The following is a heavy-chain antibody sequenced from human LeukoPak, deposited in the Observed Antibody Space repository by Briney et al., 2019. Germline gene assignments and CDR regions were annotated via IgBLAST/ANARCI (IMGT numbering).Heavy chain of an antibody. Sequence: SETLSLTCTVSGGSISSSSYYWGWIRQPPGKGLEWIGSIYYSGSTYYNPSLKSRVTISVDTSKNQFSLKLSSVTAADTAVYYCASYDSSGYGDYWGRGALVTVSS. D-gene: IGHD3-22*01. J-gene: IGHJ4*02. V-gene: IGHV4-39*01. CDR3: ASYDSSGYGDY. CDR2: IYYSGST. CDR1: GGSISSSSYY.